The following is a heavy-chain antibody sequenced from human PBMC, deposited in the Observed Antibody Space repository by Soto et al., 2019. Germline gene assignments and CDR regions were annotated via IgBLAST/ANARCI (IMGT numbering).Heavy chain of an antibody. Sequence: EVLLLDSGGGLVQPGGSLRLSCAASGFTFSNYAMTWVRQAPGKGLEWVSTINNSGGSTYYADSMKGRFTISRDNSKNTLYLQVNSLRAEDTAVYYCAKERLGRGVDYWGQGTLVTVSS. D-gene: IGHD3-10*01. CDR1: GFTFSNYA. CDR2: INNSGGST. J-gene: IGHJ4*02. V-gene: IGHV3-23*01. CDR3: AKERLGRGVDY.